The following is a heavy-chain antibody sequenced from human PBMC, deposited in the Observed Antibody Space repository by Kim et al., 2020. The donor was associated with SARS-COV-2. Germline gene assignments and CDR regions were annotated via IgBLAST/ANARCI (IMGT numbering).Heavy chain of an antibody. CDR3: ASDPPPCYSCLDY. V-gene: IGHV6-1*01. CDR1: GDSVSSNSAA. CDR2: TYYRSTWYN. Sequence: SQTLSLTCAISGDSVSSNSAAWNWIRQSPSRGLEWLGRTYYRSTWYNDYAPSVKGRITINPDTSKNQFSLHLSSVTPDDTGVYYCASDPPPCYSCLDYWGQGTVVPVSS. J-gene: IGHJ4*02. D-gene: IGHD2-15*01.